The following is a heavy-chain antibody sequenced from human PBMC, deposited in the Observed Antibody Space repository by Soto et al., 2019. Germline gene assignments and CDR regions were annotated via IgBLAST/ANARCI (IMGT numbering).Heavy chain of an antibody. CDR2: INPSGGST. V-gene: IGHV1-46*01. CDR3: ARGLATINAFDI. CDR1: GYTFTSYY. Sequence: QVQLVQSGAEVKKPGASVKVSCKASGYTFTSYYMHWVRQAPGPGLEWMGIINPSGGSTSYAQKFQGTGNMNRYTASSTGYMEMSSLRSEDTAVYYCARGLATINAFDIRGQGEMVTVSS. J-gene: IGHJ3*02.